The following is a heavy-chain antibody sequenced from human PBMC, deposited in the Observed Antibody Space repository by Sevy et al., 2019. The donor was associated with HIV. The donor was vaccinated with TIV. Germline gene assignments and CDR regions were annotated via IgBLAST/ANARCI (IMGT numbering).Heavy chain of an antibody. D-gene: IGHD6-13*01. CDR2: ISGSGGST. Sequence: GGSLRLSCAASGFTFSSYAMSWVRQAPGKGLEWVSAISGSGGSTYYADSVKGRFTISRDNSKNTLYLQMNSLRAEDTAVYYCAKGWGIAAAGSGDAFDIWGQGTMVIVSS. CDR3: AKGWGIAAAGSGDAFDI. V-gene: IGHV3-23*01. J-gene: IGHJ3*02. CDR1: GFTFSSYA.